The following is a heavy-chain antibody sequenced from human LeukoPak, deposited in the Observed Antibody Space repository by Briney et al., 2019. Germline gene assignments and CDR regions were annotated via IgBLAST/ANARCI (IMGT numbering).Heavy chain of an antibody. V-gene: IGHV3-11*06. J-gene: IGHJ4*02. CDR2: ISGNSGDT. CDR3: ARDYSTVTTFFDY. Sequence: GSLRLSCAASGFTFSDSYMTWVRQAPGKGLEWLSYISGNSGDTNYADSVKGRFTISRDNAKNSLYLQMNSLRAEDTAVYYCARDYSTVTTFFDYWGQGTLVTVSS. D-gene: IGHD4-17*01. CDR1: GFTFSDSY.